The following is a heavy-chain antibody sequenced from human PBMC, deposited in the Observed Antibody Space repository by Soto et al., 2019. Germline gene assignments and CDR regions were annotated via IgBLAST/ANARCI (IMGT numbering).Heavy chain of an antibody. CDR2: IYYSGST. CDR3: ARGLGQWLVIHY. CDR1: GGSISSSSYY. V-gene: IGHV4-39*01. D-gene: IGHD6-19*01. Sequence: SETLSLTCTVSGGSISSSSYYWGWIRRPPGKGLEWIGSIYYSGSTYYNPSLKSRVTISVDTSKNQFSLKLSSVTAADTAVYYCARGLGQWLVIHYWGQGSLVTVSS. J-gene: IGHJ4*02.